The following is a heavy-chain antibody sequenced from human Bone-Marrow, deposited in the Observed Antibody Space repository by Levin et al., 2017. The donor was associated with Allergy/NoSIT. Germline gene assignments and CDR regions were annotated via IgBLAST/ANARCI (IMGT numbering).Heavy chain of an antibody. Sequence: QAGGSLRLSCAASGFSFSNYGMHWVRQAPGKGLEWVAVIIHDGSNKNYVDSVKGRFTISRDNSKSTLSLQMNSLRPEDTAVYYCAKDGWWRDNSFYVDVWGKGTTVTVSS. CDR3: AKDGWWRDNSFYVDV. D-gene: IGHD2-15*01. J-gene: IGHJ6*03. CDR1: GFSFSNYG. V-gene: IGHV3-30*18. CDR2: IIHDGSNK.